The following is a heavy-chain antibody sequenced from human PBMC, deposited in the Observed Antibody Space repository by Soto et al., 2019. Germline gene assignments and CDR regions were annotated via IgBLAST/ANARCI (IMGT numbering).Heavy chain of an antibody. J-gene: IGHJ4*02. Sequence: QVQLVQSGAEMKKPGSSVKVSCQSSGGTFNTYAMNWVRQAPGQGPEWMGDISPMFGVANYAPKFQGRVTITADESTGTSYMQFSSLTSEDTALYFCAREVQVHTPAFVYWGQGTLVTVSS. CDR3: AREVQVHTPAFVY. CDR2: ISPMFGVA. V-gene: IGHV1-69*19. CDR1: GGTFNTYA. D-gene: IGHD3-10*01.